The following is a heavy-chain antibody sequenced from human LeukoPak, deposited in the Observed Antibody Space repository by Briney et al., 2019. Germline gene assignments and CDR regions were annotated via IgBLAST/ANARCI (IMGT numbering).Heavy chain of an antibody. J-gene: IGHJ4*02. D-gene: IGHD3-3*01. CDR1: GGSINYYY. V-gene: IGHV4-59*01. Sequence: SETLSLTCTVSGGSINYYYWNWIRQPPGKGLEWIGYVYYSGSTNYNPSLKSRVTISVDTSKNQFSLKLSSVTAADTAVYYCAREVGVVTYHFDYWGQGTLVTVSS. CDR2: VYYSGST. CDR3: AREVGVVTYHFDY.